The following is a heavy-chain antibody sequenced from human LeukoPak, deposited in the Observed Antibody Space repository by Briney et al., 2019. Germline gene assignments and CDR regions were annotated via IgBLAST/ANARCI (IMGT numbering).Heavy chain of an antibody. J-gene: IGHJ1*01. Sequence: GGSLRHSCTASGFSFRNYAMSWFRQAPGKGLEWIGSIRSTGDGGTTEYAASVKGRFVISREDSKSIAYLQMDSLESEDTAVYYCARGGYQFEHWGQGTLVTVSS. CDR2: IRSTGDGGTT. V-gene: IGHV3-49*03. CDR1: GFSFRNYA. D-gene: IGHD3-16*02. CDR3: ARGGYQFEH.